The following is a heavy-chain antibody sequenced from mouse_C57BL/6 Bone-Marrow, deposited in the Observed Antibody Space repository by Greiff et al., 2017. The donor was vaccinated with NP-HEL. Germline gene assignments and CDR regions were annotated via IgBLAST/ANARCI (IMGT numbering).Heavy chain of an antibody. V-gene: IGHV1-54*01. J-gene: IGHJ2*01. CDR3: ARLRGSLGY. Sequence: VQLQQSGAELVRPGTSVKVSCKASGYAFTNYLIEWVKQRPGQGLEWIGVINPGSGGTNYTEKFKGTATLAADKSSSTAYMQISSLTSEDSAVYFCARLRGSLGYWGQGTTLPVSS. CDR1: GYAFTNYL. CDR2: INPGSGGT. D-gene: IGHD4-1*01.